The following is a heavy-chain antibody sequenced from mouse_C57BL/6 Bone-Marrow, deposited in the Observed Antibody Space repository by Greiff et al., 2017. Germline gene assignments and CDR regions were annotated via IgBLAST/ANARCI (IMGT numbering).Heavy chain of an antibody. D-gene: IGHD2-3*01. CDR2: IYPRCGNT. Sequence: VTLVESVAELARPGASVKLSCKASGYTFTSYGISWLKQRTGHGLSWIGEIYPRCGNTYYTETFKGKATLTADKSSSTAYMELRSRTSEDSAVYFCARSDGYYGYGGQGSTLTVS. CDR3: ARSDGYYGY. CDR1: GYTFTSYG. J-gene: IGHJ2*01. V-gene: IGHV1-81*01.